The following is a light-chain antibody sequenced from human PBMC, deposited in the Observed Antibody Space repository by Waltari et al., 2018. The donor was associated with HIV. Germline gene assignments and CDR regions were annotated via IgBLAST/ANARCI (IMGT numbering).Light chain of an antibody. CDR2: EVS. V-gene: IGKV2D-29*01. Sequence: IVLTQTPLSLSVTPGQPASISCKSSQSLLHTDGKTYLYWSRQKAGQPPQLLINEVSTRFSRVPDRFSGGGSGTEFSLKISRVEAEDVGIYYCMQSIKLPLTFGGGTKVEIK. J-gene: IGKJ4*01. CDR1: QSLLHTDGKTY. CDR3: MQSIKLPLT.